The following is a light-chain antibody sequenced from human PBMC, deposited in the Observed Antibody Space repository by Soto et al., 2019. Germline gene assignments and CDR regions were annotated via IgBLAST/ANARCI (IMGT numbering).Light chain of an antibody. Sequence: DIQMTQSPSSLSASIGDRVTITYRASQSISNYLKWYQQKPGKAPKLLIYAASSLQSGVPSRFSGGGSGTDFTLTISGLQPEDFATYYCQQSFGAPPWTFGQGTEVEIK. V-gene: IGKV1-39*01. J-gene: IGKJ1*01. CDR1: QSISNY. CDR2: AAS. CDR3: QQSFGAPPWT.